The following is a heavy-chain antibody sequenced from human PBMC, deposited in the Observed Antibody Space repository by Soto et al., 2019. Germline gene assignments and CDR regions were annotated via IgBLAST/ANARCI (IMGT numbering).Heavy chain of an antibody. Sequence: QVQLQESGPGLVMPSGTLSLTCAVAGASIGSADWWNWVRQLPGKGLEWIGEIYHGGTTIYNPSLKSRVTISVDESKNHFSLKLTSVTAADTAVYYRARDFKAPNDAWAFDYWGQGTLVTVSS. D-gene: IGHD3-16*01. V-gene: IGHV4-4*02. CDR3: ARDFKAPNDAWAFDY. J-gene: IGHJ4*02. CDR1: GASIGSADW. CDR2: IYHGGTT.